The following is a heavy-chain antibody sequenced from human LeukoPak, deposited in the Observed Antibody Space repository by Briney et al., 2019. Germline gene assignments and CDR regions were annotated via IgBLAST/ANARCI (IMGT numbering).Heavy chain of an antibody. CDR2: ISWNSGSI. CDR3: AKDRGGSSGYYYTISYYFDY. CDR1: GFTFSSYA. V-gene: IGHV3-9*01. Sequence: PGGSLRLSCAASGFTFSSYAMHWVRQAPGKGLEWVSGISWNSGSIGYADSVKGRFTISRDNAKNSLYLQMNSLRAEDTALYYCAKDRGGSSGYYYTISYYFDYWGQGTLVTVSS. D-gene: IGHD3-22*01. J-gene: IGHJ4*02.